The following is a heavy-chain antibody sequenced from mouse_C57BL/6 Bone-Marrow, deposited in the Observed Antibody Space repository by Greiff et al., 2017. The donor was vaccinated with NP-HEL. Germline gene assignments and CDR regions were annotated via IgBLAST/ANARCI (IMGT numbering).Heavy chain of an antibody. D-gene: IGHD1-1*01. CDR2: INPNNGGT. CDR1: GYTFTDYN. J-gene: IGHJ1*03. Sequence: VQLQQSGPELVKPGASVKMSCKASGYTFTDYNMHWVKQSHGKSLEWIGYINPNNGGTSYNQKFKGKATLTVNKSSSTAYMELRSLTSEDSAVYYCARGTDYYGSSYWYFDVWGTGTTVTVSS. CDR3: ARGTDYYGSSYWYFDV. V-gene: IGHV1-22*01.